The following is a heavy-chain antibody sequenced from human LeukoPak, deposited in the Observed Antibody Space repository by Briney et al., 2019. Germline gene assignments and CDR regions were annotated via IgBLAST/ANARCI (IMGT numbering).Heavy chain of an antibody. CDR3: AREGRWLQFDY. V-gene: IGHV3-30*04. D-gene: IGHD5-24*01. Sequence: SCKASGGTFSSYAISWVRQAPGKGLEWVAVISYDGSNKYYADSVKGRFTISRDNSKNTLYLQMNSLRAEDTAVYYCAREGRWLQFDYWGQGTLVTVSS. J-gene: IGHJ4*02. CDR1: GGTFSSYA. CDR2: ISYDGSNK.